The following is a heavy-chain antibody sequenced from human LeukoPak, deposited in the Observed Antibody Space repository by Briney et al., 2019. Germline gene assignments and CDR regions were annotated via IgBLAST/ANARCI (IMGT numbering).Heavy chain of an antibody. Sequence: PSETLSLTCGVYGGSFSGYYWSWIRQPPGKGLEWIGEINHGGSTNYNPSLKSRLSTSVDTSKKQFSLKLSSVTAADTAVYYCARGYDYISRGGAKRYFDYWGQGTLVTVSS. CDR2: INHGGST. D-gene: IGHD3-16*01. CDR1: GGSFSGYY. CDR3: ARGYDYISRGGAKRYFDY. J-gene: IGHJ4*02. V-gene: IGHV4-34*01.